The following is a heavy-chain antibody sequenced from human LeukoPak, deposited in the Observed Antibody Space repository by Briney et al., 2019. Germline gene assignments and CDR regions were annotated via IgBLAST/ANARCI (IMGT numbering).Heavy chain of an antibody. CDR2: IYYSGRT. V-gene: IGHV4-39*01. D-gene: IGHD3-22*01. Sequence: SETLSLTCSVSGDSVSRSDSYWDWIRQPPGKGLEWIGTIYYSGRTYYSPSLKSRVTMSVDPSNDQFSLTLRSVTAADTAVYYCARRRYYDGSGYLEWGQGTLLSVSS. CDR3: ARRRYYDGSGYLE. CDR1: GDSVSRSDSY. J-gene: IGHJ1*01.